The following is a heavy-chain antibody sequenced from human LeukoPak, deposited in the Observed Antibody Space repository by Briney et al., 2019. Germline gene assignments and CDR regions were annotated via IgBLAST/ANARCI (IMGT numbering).Heavy chain of an antibody. CDR2: IKSKTDGGTI. CDR3: TTLPYCSNTACLTAFDY. V-gene: IGHV3-15*01. J-gene: IGHJ4*02. CDR1: GFTFDDYA. D-gene: IGHD2-2*01. Sequence: PGRSLRLSCAASGFTFDDYAMHWVRQAPGKGLEWVGRIKSKTDGGTIEYAAPVKGRFAISRDDSTNTLYLQMDSLTTDDTAVYYCTTLPYCSNTACLTAFDYWGQGTLVTVSS.